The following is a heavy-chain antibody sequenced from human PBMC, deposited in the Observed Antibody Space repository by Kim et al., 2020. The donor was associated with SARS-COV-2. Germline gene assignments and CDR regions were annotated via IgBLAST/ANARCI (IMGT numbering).Heavy chain of an antibody. CDR3: ARDHIVVVPAAMNYYYYYGMDV. D-gene: IGHD2-2*01. Sequence: GGSLRLSCAASGFTFSSYSMNWVRQAPGKGLEWVSSISSSSSYIYYADSVKGRFTISRDNAKNSLYLQMNSLRAEDTAVYYCARDHIVVVPAAMNYYYYYGMDVWGQGTTVTVSS. V-gene: IGHV3-21*01. CDR1: GFTFSSYS. J-gene: IGHJ6*02. CDR2: ISSSSSYI.